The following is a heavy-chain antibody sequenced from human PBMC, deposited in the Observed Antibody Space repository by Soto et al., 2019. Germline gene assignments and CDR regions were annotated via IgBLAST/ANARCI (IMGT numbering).Heavy chain of an antibody. CDR2: IGRRSDI. V-gene: IGHV3-21*01. Sequence: LRLSCEASGLSFSTYSMHWVRQAPGKGLEWVSSIGRRSDIYYADSVKGRFTISRDNAKNSVSLQMNSLRDEDTAVYYCAREETAWPLAYGLDVWGQGTTVTVSS. D-gene: IGHD2-21*02. J-gene: IGHJ6*02. CDR1: GLSFSTYS. CDR3: AREETAWPLAYGLDV.